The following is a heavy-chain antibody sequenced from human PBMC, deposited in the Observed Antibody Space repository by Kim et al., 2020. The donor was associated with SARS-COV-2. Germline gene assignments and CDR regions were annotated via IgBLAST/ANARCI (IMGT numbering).Heavy chain of an antibody. V-gene: IGHV1-3*01. D-gene: IGHD3-16*01. Sequence: GTTKYSQKFQSRVTITRDTSASTAYMELTSLRSEDTAVYYCARDGARIDYWGQGTLVTVSS. CDR2: GTT. CDR3: ARDGARIDY. J-gene: IGHJ4*02.